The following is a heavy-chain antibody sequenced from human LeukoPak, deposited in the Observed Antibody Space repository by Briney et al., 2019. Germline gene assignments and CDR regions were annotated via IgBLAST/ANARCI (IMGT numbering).Heavy chain of an antibody. CDR1: GFTFDDYT. CDR3: AKERYDFWSGYYFDY. CDR2: ISWDGGST. D-gene: IGHD3-3*01. V-gene: IGHV3-43*01. J-gene: IGHJ4*02. Sequence: GGSLRLSCAASGFTFDDYTMHWVRQAPGKGLGWVSLISWDGGSTYYADSVKGRFTISRDNSKNSLYLQMNSLRTEDTALYYCAKERYDFWSGYYFDYWGQGTLVTVSS.